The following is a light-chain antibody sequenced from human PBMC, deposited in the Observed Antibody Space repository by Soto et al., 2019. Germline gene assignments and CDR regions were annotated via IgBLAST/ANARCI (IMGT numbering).Light chain of an antibody. CDR1: QGVTTN. V-gene: IGKV3-15*01. Sequence: EIIMTQSPGTLSVSPGERATLSCRAAQGVTTNFAWYQQKSGQSPRLLSYDVSNRATGVPARVSGSGSETDFTLTISGLRSEDSEVYFCQQYNNWPFSFGQGTRLEIK. CDR2: DVS. J-gene: IGKJ5*01. CDR3: QQYNNWPFS.